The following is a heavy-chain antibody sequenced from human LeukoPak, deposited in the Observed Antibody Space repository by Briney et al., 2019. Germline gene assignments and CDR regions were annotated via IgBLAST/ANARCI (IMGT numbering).Heavy chain of an antibody. J-gene: IGHJ4*02. CDR1: GFIFDNYA. Sequence: GGSLRLSCAAPGFIFDNYAIHWVRQAPGKGLEWVSLISGDGGSTFYADSVRGRFTISRDNTRKSLSLQMSSLRSEDTALYYCARGSETSGWYDYWGQGTLVTVSS. CDR2: ISGDGGST. V-gene: IGHV3-43*02. D-gene: IGHD6-19*01. CDR3: ARGSETSGWYDY.